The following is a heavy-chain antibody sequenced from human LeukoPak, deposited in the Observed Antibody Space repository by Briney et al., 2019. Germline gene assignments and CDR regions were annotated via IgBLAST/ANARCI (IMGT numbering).Heavy chain of an antibody. CDR1: GYTFTGYY. CDR2: INPNSGGT. D-gene: IGHD3-16*01. J-gene: IGHJ4*02. CDR3: ARIPQLPRGGGGASGDDY. V-gene: IGHV1-2*02. Sequence: VKVSCKASGYTFTGYYMHWVRQAPGQGLEWMGWINPNSGGTNYAQKFQGRVTMTRDTSISTAYMELSRLRSDDTAVYYCARIPQLPRGGGGASGDDYWGQGTLVTVSS.